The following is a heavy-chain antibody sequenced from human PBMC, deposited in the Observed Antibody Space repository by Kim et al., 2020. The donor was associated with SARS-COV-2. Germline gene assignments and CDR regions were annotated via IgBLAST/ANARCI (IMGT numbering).Heavy chain of an antibody. D-gene: IGHD6-19*01. CDR3: ARDRVAGDTWLSGWSYYYYYYGMDV. CDR2: ISSSSSYI. Sequence: GGSLRLSCAASGFTFSSYSMNWVRQAPGKGLEWVSSISSSSSYIYYADSVKGRFTISRDNAKNSLYLQMNSLRAEDTAVYYCARDRVAGDTWLSGWSYYYYYYGMDVWGQGTTVTVSS. CDR1: GFTFSSYS. J-gene: IGHJ6*02. V-gene: IGHV3-21*01.